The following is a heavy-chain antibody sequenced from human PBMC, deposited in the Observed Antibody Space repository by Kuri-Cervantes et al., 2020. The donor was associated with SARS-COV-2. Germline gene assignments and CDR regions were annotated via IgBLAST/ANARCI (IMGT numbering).Heavy chain of an antibody. CDR1: GGSISGYY. Sequence: SETLSLTCTVSGGSISGYYWSWIRQPPGKGLEWIGYIYYSGSTNYNPSLKSRVTISVDTSKNQFSLKLSSVTAADTAVYYCARGGLRVRGVIPYYYGMDVWGQGATVTVS. CDR3: ARGGLRVRGVIPYYYGMDV. V-gene: IGHV4-59*12. J-gene: IGHJ6*02. CDR2: IYYSGST. D-gene: IGHD3-10*01.